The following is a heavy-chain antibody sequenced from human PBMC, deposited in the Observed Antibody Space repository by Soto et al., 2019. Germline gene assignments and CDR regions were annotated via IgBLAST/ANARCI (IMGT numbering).Heavy chain of an antibody. CDR2: INSNSGAT. J-gene: IGHJ4*02. Sequence: ASVKVSCKASGYSFAGFYIHWMRQAPGQGLEWVGSINSNSGATTYAQKFQDSVAMTRDTSVSTAYMDLNRLTSDDTAIYYCASDTYDTSGYPLDYWGKGNLVTV. CDR1: GYSFAGFY. V-gene: IGHV1-2*04. D-gene: IGHD3-22*01. CDR3: ASDTYDTSGYPLDY.